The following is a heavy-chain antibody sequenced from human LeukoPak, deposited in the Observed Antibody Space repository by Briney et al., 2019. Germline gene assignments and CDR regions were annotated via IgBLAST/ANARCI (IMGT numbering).Heavy chain of an antibody. CDR2: ISGNGINT. CDR3: AKFLWFGELLYY. D-gene: IGHD3-10*01. J-gene: IGHJ4*02. Sequence: TGGSLRLSCAASGFTFSSYAMSWVRQAPGEGLEWVSIISGNGINTYYADSVKGRFTISRDNSKNTLYLQMNSLRAEDTAVYYCAKFLWFGELLYYWGQGTLVTVSS. CDR1: GFTFSSYA. V-gene: IGHV3-23*01.